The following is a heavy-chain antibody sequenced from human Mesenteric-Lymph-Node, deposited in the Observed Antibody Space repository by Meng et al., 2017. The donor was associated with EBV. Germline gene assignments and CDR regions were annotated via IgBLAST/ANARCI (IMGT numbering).Heavy chain of an antibody. CDR3: ARLDRWELLRGLVY. Sequence: QLQEPGPGLFKPSETLSLTGTVSDGSVSSGSYYWSWIRQPPGKGLEWIGYIYYSGSTNYNPSLKSRVTISVDTSKNQFSLKLSSVTAADTAVYYCARLDRWELLRGLVYWGQGTLVTVSS. CDR2: IYYSGST. V-gene: IGHV4-61*01. J-gene: IGHJ4*02. CDR1: DGSVSSGSYY. D-gene: IGHD1-26*01.